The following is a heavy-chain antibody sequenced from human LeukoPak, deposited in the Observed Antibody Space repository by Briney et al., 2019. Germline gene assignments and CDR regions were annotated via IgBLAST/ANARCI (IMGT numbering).Heavy chain of an antibody. V-gene: IGHV1-2*02. CDR3: ARVRSYCTNGVCYWDLDY. J-gene: IGHJ4*02. Sequence: ASVKVSCKASGYTFTGYYMHWVRQAPGQALEWMGWINPNSGGTNYAQKFQGRVTMTRDTSISTAYMELSRLRSDDTAVYYCARVRSYCTNGVCYWDLDYWGQGTLVTVSS. CDR1: GYTFTGYY. D-gene: IGHD2-8*01. CDR2: INPNSGGT.